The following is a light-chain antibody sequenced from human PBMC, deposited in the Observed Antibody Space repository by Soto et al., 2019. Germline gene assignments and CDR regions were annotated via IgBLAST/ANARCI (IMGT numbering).Light chain of an antibody. J-gene: IGKJ2*01. CDR2: WAS. CDR1: QSVLYSSNNKNY. Sequence: DIVMTQSPDSLAVSLGERATINCKSSQSVLYSSNNKNYLAWYQQQPGQPPKLLIYWASTRESGVPDRFSGSGSGTDFTLTISSLQAEDVAVYYCQQSYSAPYTFGHGTKLEIK. V-gene: IGKV4-1*01. CDR3: QQSYSAPYT.